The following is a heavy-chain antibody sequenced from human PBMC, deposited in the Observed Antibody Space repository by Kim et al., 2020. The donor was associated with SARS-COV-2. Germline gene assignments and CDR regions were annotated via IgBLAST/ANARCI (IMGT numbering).Heavy chain of an antibody. CDR3: AKAIPPSPIAMVRGVINLYSFDY. CDR2: ICCGGGST. CDR1: GFTFISYA. J-gene: IGHJ4*02. V-gene: IGHV3-23*01. Sequence: GGSLRLSCAASGFTFISYAMSWVRQAPGKGLEWVSAICCGGGSTYYADSVKGRFTISRDNSKNTLYLQMNSLRAEDTAVYYCAKAIPPSPIAMVRGVINLYSFDYWGQRTLVTAS. D-gene: IGHD3-10*01.